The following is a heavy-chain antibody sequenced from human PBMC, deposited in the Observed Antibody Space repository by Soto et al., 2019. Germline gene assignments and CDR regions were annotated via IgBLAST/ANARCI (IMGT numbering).Heavy chain of an antibody. CDR2: IDVGSANA. CDR3: ARGEVPAHYYYYGMDV. Sequence: SVKVSCKTSGFTFSSSAVHWVRQARGHRLQWIGWIDVGSANANYAHMLQERVTISRDMSTSTAYMELSSLRPEDTAVYYCARGEVPAHYYYYGMDVWGQGTTVTVSS. D-gene: IGHD2-2*01. V-gene: IGHV1-58*01. J-gene: IGHJ6*02. CDR1: GFTFSSSA.